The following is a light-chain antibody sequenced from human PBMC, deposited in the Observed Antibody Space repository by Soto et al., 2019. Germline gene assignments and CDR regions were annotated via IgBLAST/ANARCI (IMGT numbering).Light chain of an antibody. CDR3: QHFHSYPIT. V-gene: IGKV1-13*02. J-gene: IGKJ5*01. Sequence: AILLTQSPSSLSASLGDRVTITCLASQGIDTTLSWYQQKPGKAPKLLIYGASTLEDGVPSRFSGSGSGTDFTLTITYLQSEDFATYYCQHFHSYPITFGQGTRLEIK. CDR2: GAS. CDR1: QGIDTT.